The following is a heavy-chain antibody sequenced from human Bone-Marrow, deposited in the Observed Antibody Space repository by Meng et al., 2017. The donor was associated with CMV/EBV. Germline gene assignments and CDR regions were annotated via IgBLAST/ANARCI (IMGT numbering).Heavy chain of an antibody. V-gene: IGHV3-33*01. J-gene: IGHJ5*02. D-gene: IGHD4-17*01. CDR1: GFTFSSYG. Sequence: GGSLRLSCAASGFTFSSYGMHWVRQAPGKGLEWVTLIWYDGSNKYYADSVKGRFTISRNNSKNTLYLQMNSLRAEDTAVYYCARHRANCYGDINWFDPWGQGTLVTVSS. CDR2: IWYDGSNK. CDR3: ARHRANCYGDINWFDP.